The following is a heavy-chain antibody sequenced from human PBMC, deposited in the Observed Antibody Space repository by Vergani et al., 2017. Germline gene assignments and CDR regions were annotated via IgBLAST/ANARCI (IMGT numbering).Heavy chain of an antibody. CDR3: AKYTHYYYDSSGYYYFDY. CDR2: ISSSGSTI. D-gene: IGHD3-22*01. Sequence: QVQLVESGGGLVKPGGSLRLSCAASGFTFSDYYMSWIRQAPGKGLEWVSYISSSGSTIYYADSVKGRFTISRDNSKNTLYLQMNSLRAEDTAVYYCAKYTHYYYDSSGYYYFDYWGQGTLVTVSS. CDR1: GFTFSDYY. J-gene: IGHJ4*02. V-gene: IGHV3-11*01.